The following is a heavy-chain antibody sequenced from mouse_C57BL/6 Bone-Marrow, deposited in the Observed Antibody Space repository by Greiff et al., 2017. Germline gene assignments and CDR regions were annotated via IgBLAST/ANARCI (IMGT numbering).Heavy chain of an antibody. CDR2: IDPEDGDT. D-gene: IGHD3-3*01. CDR3: TTIGDSSPYYAMDY. V-gene: IGHV14-1*01. J-gene: IGHJ4*01. Sequence: VQLQQSGAELVRPGASVKLSCTASGFNIKDYYMHWVKQRPEQGLEWIGRIDPEDGDTEYAPKFQGEATMTADTSSNTAYLQLSRLTSEDTAVYYSTTIGDSSPYYAMDYWGQGTSVTVSS. CDR1: GFNIKDYY.